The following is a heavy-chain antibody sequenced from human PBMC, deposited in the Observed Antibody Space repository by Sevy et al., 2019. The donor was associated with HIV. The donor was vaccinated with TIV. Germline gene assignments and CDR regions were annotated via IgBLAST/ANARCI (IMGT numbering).Heavy chain of an antibody. V-gene: IGHV3-7*01. D-gene: IGHD1-26*01. J-gene: IGHJ4*02. CDR2: IKTDGSEK. CDR3: AEPGTDY. Sequence: GGSLRLSCAASGFTFRNYWMTWVRQAPGKGLEWVANIKTDGSEKYYVDSVKGRFTISRDNAKNSLFLQMNSLRVEDTAVYYCAEPGTDYWGQGTLVTVSS. CDR1: GFTFRNYW.